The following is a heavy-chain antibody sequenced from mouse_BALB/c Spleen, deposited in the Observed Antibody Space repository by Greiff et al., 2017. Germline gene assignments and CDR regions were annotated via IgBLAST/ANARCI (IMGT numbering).Heavy chain of an antibody. J-gene: IGHJ4*01. V-gene: IGHV2-9*02. D-gene: IGHD1-1*01. CDR3: ATHCYGNDAMDY. Sequence: QVQLQESGPGLVAPSQCLSISCTVSGYSFTSYGVHWVRQPPGQGLEWLGVIWAGGSTNYYSALMSRLSISKDNAKCQVFLKMNSLQTYDTAMYYYATHCYGNDAMDYWGQGTSVTVSS. CDR1: GYSFTSYG. CDR2: IWAGGST.